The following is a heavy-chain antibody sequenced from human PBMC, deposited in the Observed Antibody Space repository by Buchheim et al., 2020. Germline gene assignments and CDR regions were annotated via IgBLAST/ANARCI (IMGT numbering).Heavy chain of an antibody. V-gene: IGHV1-2*02. CDR3: ARVDGYDFWSGYYRSYYYYGMDV. Sequence: QVQLVQSGAEVKKPGASVKVSCKASGYTFTGYHMHWVRQAPGQGLEWMGWINPNSGGTNYAQKFQGRVTMTRDTSISTAYMELSRLRSDDTAVYYCARVDGYDFWSGYYRSYYYYGMDVWGQGTT. J-gene: IGHJ6*02. CDR2: INPNSGGT. D-gene: IGHD3-3*01. CDR1: GYTFTGYH.